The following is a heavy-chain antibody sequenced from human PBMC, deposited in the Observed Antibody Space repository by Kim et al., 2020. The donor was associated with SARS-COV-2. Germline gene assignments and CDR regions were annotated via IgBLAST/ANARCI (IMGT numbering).Heavy chain of an antibody. J-gene: IGHJ3*02. V-gene: IGHV5-51*01. CDR3: ARRRYDIYDAFDI. Sequence: YSPSFQGQVTISADKSISTAYLQWSSLKASDTAMYYCARRRYDIYDAFDIWGQGTMVTVSS. D-gene: IGHD3-9*01.